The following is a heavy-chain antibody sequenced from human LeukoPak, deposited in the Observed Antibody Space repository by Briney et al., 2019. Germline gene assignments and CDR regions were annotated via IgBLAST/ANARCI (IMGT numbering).Heavy chain of an antibody. CDR2: ISGSGGST. V-gene: IGHV3-23*01. CDR3: AKEPRIAGPTQFHY. CDR1: GFTFSSYA. D-gene: IGHD6-13*01. J-gene: IGHJ4*02. Sequence: PGGSLRVSCAASGFTFSSYAMSWVRQAPGKGLEWVSGISGSGGSTYHADPVKGRFTISRDNSKNTLYLQMNSLRADDTAVYYCAKEPRIAGPTQFHYWGQGTLVTVSS.